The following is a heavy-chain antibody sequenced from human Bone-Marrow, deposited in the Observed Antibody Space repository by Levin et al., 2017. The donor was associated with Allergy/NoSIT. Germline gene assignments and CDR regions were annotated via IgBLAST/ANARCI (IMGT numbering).Heavy chain of an antibody. CDR2: ISWNSGSI. V-gene: IGHV3-9*01. CDR1: GFTFDDYA. CDR3: AKDGCGVVILVSQWLLRADY. Sequence: SLKISCAASGFTFDDYAMHWVRQAPGKGLEWVSGISWNSGSIGYADSVKGRFTISRDNAKNSLYLQMNSLRAEDTALYYCAKDGCGVVILVSQWLLRADYWGQGTLVTVSS. D-gene: IGHD6-19*01. J-gene: IGHJ4*02.